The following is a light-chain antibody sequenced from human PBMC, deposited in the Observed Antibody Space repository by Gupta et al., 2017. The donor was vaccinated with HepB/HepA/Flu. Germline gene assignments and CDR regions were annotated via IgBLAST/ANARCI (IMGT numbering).Light chain of an antibody. CDR3: AAWDDSINGYV. V-gene: IGLV1-36*01. CDR1: SPNIGNNA. CDR2: YDD. J-gene: IGLJ1*01. Sequence: SVLPQPPSVLGAPRQGVTITCSGSSPNIGNNAVNWYQQLPGKAPKLLIYYDDLLPSGVSARFSGSKTGPTTALSIIGLQSEDEADYYCAAWDDSINGYVFGTETKVTVL.